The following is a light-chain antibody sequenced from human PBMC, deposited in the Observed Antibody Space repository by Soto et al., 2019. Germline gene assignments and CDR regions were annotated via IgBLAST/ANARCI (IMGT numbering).Light chain of an antibody. V-gene: IGKV3-15*01. CDR2: GAS. Sequence: EIVMTQSPATLSVSPGETATLSCRASQNVRNNLAWYQHQPAQAPTLLIFGASTSATGNPAKFRGSGCGTEFNLTISSLQSEAFAVYYCQQYNNWTPSITFGQGTQLEIK. J-gene: IGKJ5*01. CDR1: QNVRNN. CDR3: QQYNNWTPSIT.